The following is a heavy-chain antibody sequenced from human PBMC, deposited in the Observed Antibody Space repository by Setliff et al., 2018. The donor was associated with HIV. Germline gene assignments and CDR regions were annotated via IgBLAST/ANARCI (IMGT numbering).Heavy chain of an antibody. J-gene: IGHJ1*01. D-gene: IGHD3-22*01. CDR3: ATIRAYYYDSSGQEYFQH. Sequence: ASVKVSCKASGYTFTSYYIHWVRQAPGQGLEWMGIVIPSTGDTNYAQNFQGRVTITRDTSTNTAYMELSSLRSEDTAMYYCATIRAYYYDSSGQEYFQHWGHGTLVTVSS. CDR1: GYTFTSYY. V-gene: IGHV1-46*01. CDR2: VIPSTGDT.